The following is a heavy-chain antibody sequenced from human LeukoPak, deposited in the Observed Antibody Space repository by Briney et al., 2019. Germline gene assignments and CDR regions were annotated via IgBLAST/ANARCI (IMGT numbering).Heavy chain of an antibody. J-gene: IGHJ6*03. D-gene: IGHD2-2*01. CDR3: ARKIACTRLGVRYYYMDV. V-gene: IGHV1-8*01. CDR2: MNPKSGNT. Sequence: GASVKVSCKASGYTFISYDIVWLRQATGQGLEWMGYMNPKSGNTDYVQNFQGRVTMTRDTSITTAYMELSGLRSEDTAVYYCARKIACTRLGVRYYYMDVWGEGTTVTISS. CDR1: GYTFISYD.